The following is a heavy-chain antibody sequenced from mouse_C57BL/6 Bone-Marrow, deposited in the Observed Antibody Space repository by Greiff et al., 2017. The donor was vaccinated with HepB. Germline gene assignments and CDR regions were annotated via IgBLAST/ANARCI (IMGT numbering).Heavy chain of an antibody. D-gene: IGHD1-1*01. Sequence: VQLQHSGPVPVKPGASVKMSCKASGYTFTDYYMNWVKQSHGKSLEWIGVINPYNGGTSYNQKFKGKATLTVDKSSSTAYMELNSLTSEDSAVYYCAIITTVGENAMDYWGQGTSVTVSS. J-gene: IGHJ4*01. CDR3: AIITTVGENAMDY. CDR2: INPYNGGT. V-gene: IGHV1-19*01. CDR1: GYTFTDYY.